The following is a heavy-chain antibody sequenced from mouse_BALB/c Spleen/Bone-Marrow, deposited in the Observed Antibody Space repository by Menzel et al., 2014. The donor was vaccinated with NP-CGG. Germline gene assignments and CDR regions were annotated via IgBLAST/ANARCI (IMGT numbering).Heavy chain of an antibody. CDR3: ARGGHDFSLDY. D-gene: IGHD2-4*01. J-gene: IGHJ4*01. CDR2: IDTSDSYT. CDR1: GYTFTDNW. Sequence: VQLQQSGAELGMPGASVKMSCKASGYTFTDNWIYWVKQRPGQGLEWIGAIDTSDSYTNYNQKFMGKASLTVDASSSTAYMQVSSLTSDDSAVYYCARGGHDFSLDYWGQGTSVIVSS. V-gene: IGHV1-69*01.